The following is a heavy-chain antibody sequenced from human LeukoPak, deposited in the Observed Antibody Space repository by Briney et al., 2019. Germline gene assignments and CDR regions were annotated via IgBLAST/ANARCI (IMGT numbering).Heavy chain of an antibody. CDR2: IRSKAYGGTT. J-gene: IGHJ4*02. CDR1: GFTFGDYA. Sequence: PGGSLRLSCTASGFTFGDYAMSWVRQAPGKGLEWVGFIRSKAYGGTTEYAASVKGRFTISRDDSKSIAYLQMNSLKTEDTAVYYCTREGDYDFWSGYYPRYGAFDYWGQGTLVTVSS. V-gene: IGHV3-49*04. D-gene: IGHD3-3*01. CDR3: TREGDYDFWSGYYPRYGAFDY.